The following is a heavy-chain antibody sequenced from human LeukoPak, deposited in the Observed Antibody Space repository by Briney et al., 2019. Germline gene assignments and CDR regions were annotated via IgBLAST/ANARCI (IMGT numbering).Heavy chain of an antibody. V-gene: IGHV3-33*08. Sequence: QAGGSLRLSCVASGVTFSSYGMHWVRQAPGKGREWVAVIAYDGSRAFYADSVKGRFTISRDNSKNTMSVQMDDLRAEDTAVYYCTRYNNDHFDYWGQGTLVTVSS. CDR1: GVTFSSYG. D-gene: IGHD1-14*01. CDR3: TRYNNDHFDY. J-gene: IGHJ4*02. CDR2: IAYDGSRA.